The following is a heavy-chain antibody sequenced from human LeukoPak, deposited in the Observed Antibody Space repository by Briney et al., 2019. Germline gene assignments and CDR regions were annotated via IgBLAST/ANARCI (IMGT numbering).Heavy chain of an antibody. J-gene: IGHJ4*02. Sequence: GGSLRLSCAASGFNVNSFEMTWVRQAPGLGLEFLSYISDSGGVIKYADSVKGRFIISRDSAENALYLQMNNLGADDTAVYFCACGPQYTGSFPYWRQGTLVAVST. CDR3: ACGPQYTGSFPY. D-gene: IGHD1-26*01. CDR1: GFNVNSFE. V-gene: IGHV3-48*03. CDR2: ISDSGGVI.